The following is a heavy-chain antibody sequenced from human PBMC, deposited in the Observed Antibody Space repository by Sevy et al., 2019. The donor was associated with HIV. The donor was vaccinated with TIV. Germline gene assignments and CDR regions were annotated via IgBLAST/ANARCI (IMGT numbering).Heavy chain of an antibody. Sequence: GSLRLSCAASGFTFSSYAMSWVRQAPGKGLEWVSGISGSGGSTNYADSVKGRFTISRDNSKNTLYLQMNTLRAEDTAVYYCAKGDYYYDSSGYPFDCWGQGTLVTVSS. V-gene: IGHV3-23*01. CDR3: AKGDYYYDSSGYPFDC. J-gene: IGHJ4*02. CDR2: ISGSGGST. CDR1: GFTFSSYA. D-gene: IGHD3-22*01.